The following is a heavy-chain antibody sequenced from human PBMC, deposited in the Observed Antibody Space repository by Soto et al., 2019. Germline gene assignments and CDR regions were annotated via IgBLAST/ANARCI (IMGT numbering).Heavy chain of an antibody. V-gene: IGHV5-51*01. CDR1: GYSFTRYW. CDR3: ARQSWYSSSSRAENWFDP. Sequence: GESLKLSCTGSGYSFTRYWIGWVRQIPGKGLEWMGIIYPGDSDTRYSPSFQGQVTISADKSISTAYLQWSSLKASDTAMYYCARQSWYSSSSRAENWFDPWGQGTLVTVSS. J-gene: IGHJ5*02. CDR2: IYPGDSDT. D-gene: IGHD6-6*01.